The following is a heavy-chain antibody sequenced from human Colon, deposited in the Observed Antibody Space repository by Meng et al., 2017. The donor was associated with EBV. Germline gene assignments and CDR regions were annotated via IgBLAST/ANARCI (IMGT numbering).Heavy chain of an antibody. J-gene: IGHJ4*02. Sequence: QGRLRGSGPGLGKPSQTLSLTCTVSGGSINSGDYYWSWIRQPPGKGLEWIGYIYYTGSTYYNPSLKSRVTISMDTSKNQFSLRLSSVTAADTAVYYCARNYYFDYWGQGTLVTVSS. CDR2: IYYTGST. V-gene: IGHV4-30-4*01. CDR3: ARNYYFDY. CDR1: GGSINSGDYY.